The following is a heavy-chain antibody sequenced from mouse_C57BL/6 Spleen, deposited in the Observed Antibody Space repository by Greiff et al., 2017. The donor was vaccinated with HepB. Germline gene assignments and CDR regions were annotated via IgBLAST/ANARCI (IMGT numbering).Heavy chain of an antibody. Sequence: QVQLQQPGAELVKPGASVKLSCKASGYTFTSYWMHWVKQRPGQGLEWIGMIHPNSGSTNYNEKFKSKATLTVYKSSSTAYMQLSSLTSEDSAVYYCARGYYYGSIYFDYWGQGTTLTVSS. CDR2: IHPNSGST. V-gene: IGHV1-64*01. D-gene: IGHD1-1*01. J-gene: IGHJ2*01. CDR1: GYTFTSYW. CDR3: ARGYYYGSIYFDY.